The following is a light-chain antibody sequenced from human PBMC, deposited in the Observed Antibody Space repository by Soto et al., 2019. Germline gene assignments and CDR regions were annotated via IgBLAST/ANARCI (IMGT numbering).Light chain of an antibody. CDR2: SGY. Sequence: FVVTQSPDTLSLSPGETATLSCRASQSVRSSVAWYQHKPGQSPRLVVYSGYKRSPGVPARFSGSGSGTDFTLTISSLESDDFAIYYCQQRYSWLRVFGPGTKVEVK. J-gene: IGKJ1*01. V-gene: IGKV3-11*01. CDR3: QQRYSWLRV. CDR1: QSVRSS.